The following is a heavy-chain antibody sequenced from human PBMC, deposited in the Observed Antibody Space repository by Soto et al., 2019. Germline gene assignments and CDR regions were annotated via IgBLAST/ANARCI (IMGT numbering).Heavy chain of an antibody. D-gene: IGHD3-10*01. CDR3: ARRYGSGLDY. CDR1: GGSISSYY. Sequence: QVQLQESGPGLVKPSETLSLTCTVSGGSISSYYWSWIRQPPGKGLEWIGDIYYSGSTNYNPSLKSRVTISVDTSKNQFSLKLSSVTAADTAVYYCARRYGSGLDYWGQGTLVTVSS. CDR2: IYYSGST. J-gene: IGHJ4*02. V-gene: IGHV4-59*08.